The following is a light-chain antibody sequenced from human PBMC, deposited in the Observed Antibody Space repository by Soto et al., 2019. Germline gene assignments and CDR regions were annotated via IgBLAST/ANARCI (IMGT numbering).Light chain of an antibody. V-gene: IGKV1-39*01. CDR2: AAS. Sequence: DIQMTQSPSSLSASVGYRVTITCRASQSISSYLNWYQQKPGKVPKLLIYAASSLQSGVPSRFSGSGSGTDFTLTIGSLQPEDFATYYCQQSDSTPRTFGQGTKVDIK. CDR1: QSISSY. CDR3: QQSDSTPRT. J-gene: IGKJ1*01.